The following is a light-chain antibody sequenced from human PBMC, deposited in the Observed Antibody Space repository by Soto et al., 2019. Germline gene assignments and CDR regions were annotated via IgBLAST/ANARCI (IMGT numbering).Light chain of an antibody. V-gene: IGLV2-14*01. CDR1: SSDIGGYNY. Sequence: QSALTQPASVSGSPGQSTTISCTGNSSDIGGYNYVSWYQQLPGEAPKLIIYDVSDRPSGVSTRFSGSKSGNTASLTISGLQAEDEGDYYCSSFTSRHTYVFGTGTKLTVL. CDR3: SSFTSRHTYV. J-gene: IGLJ1*01. CDR2: DVS.